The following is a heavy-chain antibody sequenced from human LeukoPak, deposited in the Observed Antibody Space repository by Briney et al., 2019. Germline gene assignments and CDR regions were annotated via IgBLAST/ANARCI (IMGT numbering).Heavy chain of an antibody. CDR3: ARGFMITLGGVIAPGGC. CDR2: IYSGGST. V-gene: IGHV3-66*01. J-gene: IGHJ4*02. D-gene: IGHD3-16*02. CDR1: GFTVSSNY. Sequence: GGSLRLSCAASGFTVSSNYMSWVRQAPGKGLEWVSVIYSGGSTYYADSVKGRFTISRDNSKNTLYLQMNSLRAEDTAVYYCARGFMITLGGVIAPGGCWGQGTLDTVSS.